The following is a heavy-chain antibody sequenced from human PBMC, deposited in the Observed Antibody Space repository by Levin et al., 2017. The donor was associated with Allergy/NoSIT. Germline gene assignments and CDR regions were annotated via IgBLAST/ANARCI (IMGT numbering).Heavy chain of an antibody. Sequence: GGSLRLSCAASGFTFSDYYMSWIRQAPGKGLEWVSYISSSGSTIYYADSVKGRFTISRDNAKNSLYLQMNSLRAEDTAVYYCASKPEMATIFHWGQGTLVTVSS. CDR3: ASKPEMATIFH. CDR2: ISSSGSTI. V-gene: IGHV3-11*01. CDR1: GFTFSDYY. J-gene: IGHJ4*02. D-gene: IGHD5-24*01.